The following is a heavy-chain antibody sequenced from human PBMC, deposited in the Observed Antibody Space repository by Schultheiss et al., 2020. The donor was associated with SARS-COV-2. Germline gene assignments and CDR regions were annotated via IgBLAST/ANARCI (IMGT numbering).Heavy chain of an antibody. CDR2: ISGSAGNT. V-gene: IGHV3-23*01. CDR1: GFTFSSYA. Sequence: GGSLRLSCAASGFTFSSYAMNWVRQAPGKGLEWVSGISGSAGNTYYADSVKGRFTISRDNSKNTLYLQMNSLRAEDTAVYYCARENGGIAAAGFDYWGQGTLVTVSS. CDR3: ARENGGIAAAGFDY. D-gene: IGHD6-13*01. J-gene: IGHJ4*02.